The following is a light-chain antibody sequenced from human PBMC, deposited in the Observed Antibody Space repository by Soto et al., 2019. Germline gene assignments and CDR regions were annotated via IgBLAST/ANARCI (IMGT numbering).Light chain of an antibody. CDR3: SSYTSSSTDYV. CDR1: SSDVGGYNY. V-gene: IGLV2-14*01. CDR2: DVS. J-gene: IGLJ1*01. Sequence: QSVLTQPASVSRSPGQSITISCTGTSSDVGGYNYVSWYQQHPGKAPKLMIYDVSNRPSGVSNRFSGSKSGNTASLTISGLQAEDEADYYCSSYTSSSTDYVFGTGTKVTVL.